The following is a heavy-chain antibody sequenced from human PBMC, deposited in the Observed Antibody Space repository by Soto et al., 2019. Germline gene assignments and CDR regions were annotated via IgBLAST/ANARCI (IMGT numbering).Heavy chain of an antibody. J-gene: IGHJ5*02. CDR3: AKDRGVYCRGGSCYLNWFDP. CDR1: GFTFSSYA. Sequence: GGSLRLSCAASGFTFSSYAMSWVRQAPGKGLEWVSAISGSGFSTYYADSVKGRFTISRDNSKSTLYLQMNSLRAEDTAVYYCAKDRGVYCRGGSCYLNWFDPWGRGTXVTVSS. D-gene: IGHD2-15*01. CDR2: ISGSGFST. V-gene: IGHV3-23*01.